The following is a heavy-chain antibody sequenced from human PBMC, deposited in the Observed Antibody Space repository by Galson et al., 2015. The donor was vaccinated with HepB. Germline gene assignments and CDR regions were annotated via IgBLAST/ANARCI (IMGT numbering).Heavy chain of an antibody. Sequence: SLRLSCAASGFTFSNAWMSWVRQAPGKGLEWVGRIKSKTDGGTTDYAAPVKGRFTISRDDSKNTLYLQMNSLKTEDTAVYYCTTAPYYYDSSGYPLTCWGQGTLVTVSS. CDR2: IKSKTDGGTT. V-gene: IGHV3-15*01. CDR3: TTAPYYYDSSGYPLTC. J-gene: IGHJ4*02. CDR1: GFTFSNAW. D-gene: IGHD3-22*01.